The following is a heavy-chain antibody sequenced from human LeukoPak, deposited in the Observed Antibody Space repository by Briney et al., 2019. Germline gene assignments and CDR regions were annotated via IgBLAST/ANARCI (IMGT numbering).Heavy chain of an antibody. D-gene: IGHD2-8*01. CDR3: ARDNGNKYYFDY. CDR1: GFTVSSNY. J-gene: IGHJ4*02. V-gene: IGHV3-53*01. CDR2: IYSGGST. Sequence: PGGSLRLSCAASGFTVSSNYMSWVRQAPGKGLEWVSVIYSGGSTYYTDSVKGRFTISRDNSKKSLYLQMNSLRAEDTAVYYCARDNGNKYYFDYWGQGTLVTVSS.